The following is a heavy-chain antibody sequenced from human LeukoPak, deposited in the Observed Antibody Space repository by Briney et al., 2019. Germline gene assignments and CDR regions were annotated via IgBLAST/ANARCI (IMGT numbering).Heavy chain of an antibody. J-gene: IGHJ4*02. Sequence: GLCLTSSCKASAYSFSTDGIAWAGYMTGKGREWMGFIYPGDSDTRYSPSFQGQLTISADKSISTAYLQWSSLKASDSAMYYCAGHGVYYYGSGSPFDYWGQGTLVTVSS. CDR1: AYSFSTDG. D-gene: IGHD3-10*01. CDR2: IYPGDSDT. V-gene: IGHV5-51*01. CDR3: AGHGVYYYGSGSPFDY.